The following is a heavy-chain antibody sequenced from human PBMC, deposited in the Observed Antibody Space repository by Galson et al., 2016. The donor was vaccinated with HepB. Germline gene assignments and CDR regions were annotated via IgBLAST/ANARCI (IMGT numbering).Heavy chain of an antibody. Sequence: SLRLSCAASGFTLINYAMHWVRQAPGKGLEYVSTISTNGGYTNYADSEKGRFTISRDNSKNTLYLQMSSLRPEDTAVYYCVKGGYYDRKGFDYWGQGTLVTVSS. CDR1: GFTLINYA. CDR3: VKGGYYDRKGFDY. V-gene: IGHV3-64D*06. CDR2: ISTNGGYT. J-gene: IGHJ4*02. D-gene: IGHD3-22*01.